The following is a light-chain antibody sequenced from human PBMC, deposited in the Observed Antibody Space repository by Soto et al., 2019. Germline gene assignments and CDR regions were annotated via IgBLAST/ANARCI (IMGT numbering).Light chain of an antibody. CDR1: SSDVGSYNL. CDR3: CSYAGSSTFYV. J-gene: IGLJ1*01. V-gene: IGLV2-23*01. Sequence: QSVLTQPASVSGSPGQSITISCTGTSSDVGSYNLVSWYQQHPGKAPQLMIYEGSKRPSGVSNRFSGSKSDNTASLTISGLQAEDEADYYCCSYAGSSTFYVFGTGTKLTVL. CDR2: EGS.